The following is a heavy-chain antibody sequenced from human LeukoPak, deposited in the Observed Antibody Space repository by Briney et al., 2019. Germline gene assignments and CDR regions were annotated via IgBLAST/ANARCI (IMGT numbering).Heavy chain of an antibody. CDR3: AREVNVDIVATGIFDY. D-gene: IGHD5-12*01. CDR1: GYTFTSYY. Sequence: ASVKVSCKASGYTFTSYYMHWVRQAPGQRLEWMGWINAGNGNTKYSQEFQGRVTITRDTSASTAYMELSSLRSEDTAVYYCAREVNVDIVATGIFDYWGQGTLVTVSS. V-gene: IGHV1-3*01. CDR2: INAGNGNT. J-gene: IGHJ4*02.